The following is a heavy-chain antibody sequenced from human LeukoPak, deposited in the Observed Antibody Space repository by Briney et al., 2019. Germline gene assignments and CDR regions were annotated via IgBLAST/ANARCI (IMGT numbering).Heavy chain of an antibody. D-gene: IGHD2-21*01. CDR2: ISDSGNT. CDR3: AKAPVTTCRGAYCYPFDY. J-gene: IGHJ4*02. CDR1: GFTLSSYA. Sequence: GGSLRLSCAASGFTLSSYAMSWVRQAPGKGLEWVSAISDSGNTYHADSVKGRFTIPRNSSKNTLFLQMNRLRPEDAAVYYCAKAPVTTCRGAYCYPFDYWGQGTLVTVSS. V-gene: IGHV3-23*01.